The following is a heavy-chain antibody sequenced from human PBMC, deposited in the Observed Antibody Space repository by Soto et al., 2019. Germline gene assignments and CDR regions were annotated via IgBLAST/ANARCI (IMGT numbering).Heavy chain of an antibody. CDR2: IKPDGSEK. D-gene: IGHD2-15*01. Sequence: EVQLVESGGGLVQPGGSLRLSCAASGFTFSSYWMSWVRQAPGKGLEWVANIKPDGSEKYYVDSVKGRFTISRDNAKNSLYLQLSSLRAEDTAVYFCAREECSGGSCYSRGGGAFDIWGQGTIVTVSS. CDR1: GFTFSSYW. J-gene: IGHJ3*02. V-gene: IGHV3-7*01. CDR3: AREECSGGSCYSRGGGAFDI.